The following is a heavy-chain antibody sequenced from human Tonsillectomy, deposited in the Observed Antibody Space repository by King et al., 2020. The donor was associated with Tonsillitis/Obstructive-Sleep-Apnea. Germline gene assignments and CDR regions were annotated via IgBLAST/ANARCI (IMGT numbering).Heavy chain of an antibody. V-gene: IGHV5-51*01. CDR2: IYPGDSDT. J-gene: IGHJ4*02. CDR1: GYSFTSYW. D-gene: IGHD2-2*01. CDR3: ASPNLYCSSIICPLDY. Sequence: VQLVESEAEVKKPGESLKISCTGSGYSFTSYWIGWVRQMPGKGLEWMGIIYPGDSDTRYSPSFQGQVTISADKSISTAYLQWSSLKASDTAMYYCASPNLYCSSIICPLDYWGQGTLVTVSS.